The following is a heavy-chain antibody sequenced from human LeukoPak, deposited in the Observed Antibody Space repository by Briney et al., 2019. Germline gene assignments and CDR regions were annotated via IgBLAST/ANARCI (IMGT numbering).Heavy chain of an antibody. V-gene: IGHV1-2*02. CDR1: GYTFTSNY. CDR2: INPNSHGT. J-gene: IGHJ4*02. Sequence: ASVKLSCNASGYTFTSNYMHYLRQAPEHPLEWLGWINPNSHGTNYAQKLPGKVTMTRETSISTAYMGLSSLRSHDTAVYFCARDNGSQQPIDYWGQGSLVTVHS. CDR3: ARDNGSQQPIDY. D-gene: IGHD2-8*01.